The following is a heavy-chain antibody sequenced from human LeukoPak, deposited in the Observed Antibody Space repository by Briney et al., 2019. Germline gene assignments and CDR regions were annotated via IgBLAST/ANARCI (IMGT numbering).Heavy chain of an antibody. Sequence: GGSLKLSCAASGFTFSKYWMLWVRQAPGKGLESVSRINTDGTVTTYADSVKGRFTVSRDNADNTMFLQMNSVRDEDTAVYYCATKQWLAPPPDSWGQGTPVTVSS. CDR3: ATKQWLAPPPDS. CDR2: INTDGTVT. J-gene: IGHJ4*02. D-gene: IGHD6-19*01. CDR1: GFTFSKYW. V-gene: IGHV3-74*01.